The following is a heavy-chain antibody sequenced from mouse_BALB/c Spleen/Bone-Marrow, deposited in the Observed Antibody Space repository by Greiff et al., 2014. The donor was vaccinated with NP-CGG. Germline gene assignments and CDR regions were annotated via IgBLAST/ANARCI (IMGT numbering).Heavy chain of an antibody. D-gene: IGHD2-3*01. CDR2: IYPGDGDI. Sequence: QVQLQQSGPELVKPGASVKISCKASGYAFSSSWVNWVKQRPRQGLEWIGRIYPGDGDINYNGKFKGKATLTADKSSSTAYMQLSSLTSVDSAVYFCARSDGYRVMDYWGQGTSVTVSS. CDR1: GYAFSSSW. CDR3: ARSDGYRVMDY. V-gene: IGHV1-82*01. J-gene: IGHJ4*01.